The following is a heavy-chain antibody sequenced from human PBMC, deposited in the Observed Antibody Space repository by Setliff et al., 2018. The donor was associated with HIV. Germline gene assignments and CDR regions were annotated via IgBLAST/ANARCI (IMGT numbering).Heavy chain of an antibody. V-gene: IGHV1-69*05. CDR2: VIPMYITV. D-gene: IGHD4-17*01. Sequence: ASVKVSCKASGGSFSSFGINWVRQAPGQGLEWMGGVIPMYITVNYAQKFQGRVTITTDESTSTAYMELSGLRSEDTAVYYCAKDDYGDYGSSYYFGMDVWGQGT. J-gene: IGHJ6*02. CDR3: AKDDYGDYGSSYYFGMDV. CDR1: GGSFSSFG.